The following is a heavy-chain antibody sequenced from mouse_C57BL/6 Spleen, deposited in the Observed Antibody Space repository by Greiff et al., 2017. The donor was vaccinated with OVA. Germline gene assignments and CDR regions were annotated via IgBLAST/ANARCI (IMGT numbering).Heavy chain of an antibody. CDR3: AATDYYGSSDYFDY. J-gene: IGHJ2*01. V-gene: IGHV1-85*01. D-gene: IGHD1-1*01. CDR2: IYPRDGST. CDR1: GYTFTSYD. Sequence: QVQLQQSGPELVKPGASVTLSCKASGYTFTSYDINWVKQRPGQGLEWIGWIYPRDGSTKYNEKFKGKATLTVDPSSSTVYMELHSLTSEDSAVYYCAATDYYGSSDYFDYWGQGTTVTVSS.